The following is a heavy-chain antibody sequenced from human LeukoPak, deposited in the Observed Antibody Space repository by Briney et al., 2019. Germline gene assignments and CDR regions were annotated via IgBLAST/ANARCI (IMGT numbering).Heavy chain of an antibody. Sequence: SGPTLVKPTQTLTLTCTFPGFSLSSSAVGVNWIRRPPGKALEWLALIYWNDDNHYSPSLRSRLTITKDTSKNQVVLTMTNMDPVDTATYYCTHGSGWMSDFWGQGIPVTVSS. CDR2: IYWNDDN. D-gene: IGHD6-19*01. CDR1: GFSLSSSAVG. V-gene: IGHV2-5*01. J-gene: IGHJ4*02. CDR3: THGSGWMSDF.